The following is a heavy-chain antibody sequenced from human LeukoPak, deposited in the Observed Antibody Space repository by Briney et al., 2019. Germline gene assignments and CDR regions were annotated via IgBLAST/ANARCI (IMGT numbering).Heavy chain of an antibody. V-gene: IGHV4-4*07. Sequence: SETLSLTCTVSGGSISSYYWSWIRQPAGKGLEWIGRIYTSGSTNYNPSLKSRVTMSVDTSKNQSSLKLSSVTAADTAVYYCASSARGMTTVMFDYWGQGTLVTVSS. CDR1: GGSISSYY. CDR2: IYTSGST. D-gene: IGHD4-17*01. J-gene: IGHJ4*02. CDR3: ASSARGMTTVMFDY.